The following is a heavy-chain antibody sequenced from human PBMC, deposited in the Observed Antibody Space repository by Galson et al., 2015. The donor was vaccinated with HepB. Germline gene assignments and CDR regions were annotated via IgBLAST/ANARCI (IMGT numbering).Heavy chain of an antibody. CDR2: MYVGGST. J-gene: IGHJ2*01. CDR1: GFTVSSNY. Sequence: LRLSCAASGFTVSSNYMTWVRQAPGKGLEWVSIMYVGGSTSYVDSVKGRFTISSHNSKNTLYLQMNRLRPEDTAVYYCAKGGIASTSGYATWYFDLWGRGTLVTVSS. CDR3: AKGGIASTSGYATWYFDL. V-gene: IGHV3-53*04. D-gene: IGHD3-22*01.